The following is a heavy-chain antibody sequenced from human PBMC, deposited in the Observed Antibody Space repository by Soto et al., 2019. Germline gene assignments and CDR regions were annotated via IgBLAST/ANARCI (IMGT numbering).Heavy chain of an antibody. J-gene: IGHJ6*03. D-gene: IGHD1-7*01. V-gene: IGHV6-1*01. CDR3: AGTSSLQWHYMDV. CDR2: TYYRSRWYN. CDR1: GDSVSSNSAA. Sequence: SQTLSLTCVISGDSVSSNSAAWNWIRQSPSRGLEWLGRTYYRSRWYNDYAVSVRSRITVNADTSKNQFSLHLNSVTPEDTAVDCCAGTSSLQWHYMDVWDKGTTVTLSS.